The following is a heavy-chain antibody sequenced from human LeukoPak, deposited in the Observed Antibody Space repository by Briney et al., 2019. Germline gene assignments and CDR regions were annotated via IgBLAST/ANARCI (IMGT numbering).Heavy chain of an antibody. CDR1: TFTFSSYT. J-gene: IGHJ3*02. CDR3: ARDKTEQWLVLEAFDI. Sequence: GGSLRLSCAASTFTFSSYTMNWVRQTPGKGLEWVSSISATSSYIYYADSARRRFTISRDNAKNSLYLQMNSLRAEDTAVYYCARDKTEQWLVLEAFDIWGQGTVVTVSS. D-gene: IGHD6-19*01. V-gene: IGHV3-21*01. CDR2: ISATSSYI.